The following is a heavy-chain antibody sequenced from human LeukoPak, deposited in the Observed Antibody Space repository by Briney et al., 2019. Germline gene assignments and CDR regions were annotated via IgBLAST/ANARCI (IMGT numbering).Heavy chain of an antibody. D-gene: IGHD3-10*01. CDR2: INQDGTVN. V-gene: IGHV3-7*01. J-gene: IGHJ4*02. Sequence: PGESLRLSCAASGFTFTTYWMSWVRQFPGKGLEWVANINQDGTVNYYVDSVKGRFTISRDNAKNSLYLQMNSLRVEDTAIYYCVKVAKYCYGSETYYFFEHWGQGTPVTASS. CDR1: GFTFTTYW. CDR3: VKVAKYCYGSETYYFFEH.